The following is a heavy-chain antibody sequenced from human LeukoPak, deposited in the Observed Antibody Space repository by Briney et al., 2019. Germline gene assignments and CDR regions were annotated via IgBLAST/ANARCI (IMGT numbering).Heavy chain of an antibody. D-gene: IGHD5-24*01. CDR3: AKAPRGYNYRYYFDY. J-gene: IGHJ4*02. V-gene: IGHV3-9*01. CDR1: GFTFDDYA. CDR2: ISWNSGSI. Sequence: GGSLRLSCAASGFTFDDYAMHWVRQAPGKGLEWVSGISWNSGSIGYADSVKGRFTISRDNAKNSLHLQMNSLRAEDTALYYCAKAPRGYNYRYYFDYWGQGTLVTVSS.